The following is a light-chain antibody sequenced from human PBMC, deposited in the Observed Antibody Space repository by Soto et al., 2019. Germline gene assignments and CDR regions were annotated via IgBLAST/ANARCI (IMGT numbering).Light chain of an antibody. CDR2: DVS. CDR3: CSYAGSFILV. CDR1: SSDVGGYNY. Sequence: QSVLTQPRSVSGSPGQSVTISCTGTSSDVGGYNYVSWYQQYPGKAPKLMIYDVSKRPSGVPDRFSGSKSGNTASLTISGLQAEDEADYYCCSYAGSFILVFGGGTKLTVL. V-gene: IGLV2-11*01. J-gene: IGLJ2*01.